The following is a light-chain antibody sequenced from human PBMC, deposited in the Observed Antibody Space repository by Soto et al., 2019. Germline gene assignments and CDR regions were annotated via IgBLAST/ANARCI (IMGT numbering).Light chain of an antibody. V-gene: IGLV1-44*01. CDR1: TSNIGDNT. J-gene: IGLJ3*02. CDR3: STWDDSLNAWV. CDR2: TND. Sequence: QSVLTQPPSASGTPGQRVAISCSGSTSNIGDNTVHWYQQLPGTAPKLLIYTNDRRPSGVPDRFSGSKSGTSASLAISGLQSEDEADYFCSTWDDSLNAWVFGGGTKLTVL.